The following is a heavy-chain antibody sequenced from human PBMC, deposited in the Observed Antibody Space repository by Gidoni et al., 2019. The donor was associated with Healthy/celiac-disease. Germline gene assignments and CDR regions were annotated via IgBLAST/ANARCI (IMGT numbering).Heavy chain of an antibody. V-gene: IGHV1-18*01. Sequence: QGLEWMGWISAYNGNTNYAQKLRGRVTMTTDTSTSTAYMELRSLRSDDTAVYYCARAASPSSSWSTPPYFDYWGQGTLVTVSS. J-gene: IGHJ4*02. CDR2: ISAYNGNT. CDR3: ARAASPSSSWSTPPYFDY. D-gene: IGHD6-13*01.